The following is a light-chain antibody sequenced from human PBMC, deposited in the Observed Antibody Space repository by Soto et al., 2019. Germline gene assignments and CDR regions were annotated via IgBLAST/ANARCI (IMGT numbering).Light chain of an antibody. V-gene: IGKV3-20*01. CDR3: QQYGSSSYT. Sequence: EIVLTQSPGTLSLSPGERATLSCRASQSVSSSYLARYQQKPGQAPRLLIYDASSRATGIPDRFSGSGSGTDFTLTISRLEPEDFAVYYCQQYGSSSYTFGQGTKLEIK. J-gene: IGKJ2*01. CDR1: QSVSSSY. CDR2: DAS.